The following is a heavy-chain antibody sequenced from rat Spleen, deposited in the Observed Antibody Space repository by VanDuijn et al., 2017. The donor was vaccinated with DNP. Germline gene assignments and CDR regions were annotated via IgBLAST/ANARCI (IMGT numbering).Heavy chain of an antibody. CDR2: ITTSGGST. V-gene: IGHV5-31*01. CDR1: GFAFNNYR. J-gene: IGHJ2*01. D-gene: IGHD1-5*01. Sequence: EVELVESGGDLVQPGRSLKLSCVASGFAFNNYRMTWIRQVPGKGLEWIAPITTSGGSTYYPDSVKGRFTISRDNAKNTLYLQMNSLRSEDTATYYCAREGIGTTWFAYWGQGVMVTVSS. CDR3: AREGIGTTWFAY.